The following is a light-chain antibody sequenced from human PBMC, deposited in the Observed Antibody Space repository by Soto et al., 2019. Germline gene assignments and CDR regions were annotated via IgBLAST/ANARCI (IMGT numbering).Light chain of an antibody. V-gene: IGKV1-5*01. CDR3: QQYNSYPAT. J-gene: IGKJ4*01. Sequence: DIQMTQSPSTLSASGGDRVTITCRASQSISSWLAWYQQKPGKAPKLLIYDAFSLDSGVPSRFSGSGSGTEFTLTISSLKTDDFAPYYCQQYNSYPATFGGGTKVEIK. CDR1: QSISSW. CDR2: DAF.